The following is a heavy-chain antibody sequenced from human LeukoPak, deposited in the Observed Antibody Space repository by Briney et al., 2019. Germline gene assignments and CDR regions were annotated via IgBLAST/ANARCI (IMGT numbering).Heavy chain of an antibody. V-gene: IGHV1-3*01. Sequence: ASVKVSCKASGYTFTSYAMHWVRQAPGQRLEWMGWINAGNGNTKYSQKFQGRVTITRDTSASTAYMELSSLRSEDTAVYYCARADIVVVPAGLGFDPWGQGTLVTVSS. CDR2: INAGNGNT. CDR1: GYTFTSYA. CDR3: ARADIVVVPAGLGFDP. J-gene: IGHJ5*02. D-gene: IGHD2-2*01.